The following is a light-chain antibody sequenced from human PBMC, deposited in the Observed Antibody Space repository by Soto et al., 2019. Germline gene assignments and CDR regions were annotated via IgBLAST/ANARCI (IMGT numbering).Light chain of an antibody. CDR2: QDS. J-gene: IGLJ2*01. CDR1: KLGDKY. Sequence: SYELTQPPSVSVSPGQTASITCSGAKLGDKYACWYQQKPGQSPGLGIYQDSTRPSGIPERFSGSNSGNAATLTISGTQAMDEADYFCQAWDSSTVVFGGGTKVTVL. CDR3: QAWDSSTVV. V-gene: IGLV3-1*01.